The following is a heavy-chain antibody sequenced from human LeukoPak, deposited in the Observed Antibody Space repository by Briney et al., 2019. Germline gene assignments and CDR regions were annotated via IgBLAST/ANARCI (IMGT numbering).Heavy chain of an antibody. CDR2: INPNSGGT. D-gene: IGHD3-3*01. CDR1: GYTFTGYY. J-gene: IGHJ4*02. V-gene: IGHV1-2*02. CDR3: ARAAPYDFWSGYYSMDY. Sequence: ASVKVSCKASGYTFTGYYMHWVRQAPGQGLEWMGWINPNSGGTNYAQKFQGRVTMTRDTSISTAYMELSRLRSDDTAVYYCARAAPYDFWSGYYSMDYWGQGTLVTVSS.